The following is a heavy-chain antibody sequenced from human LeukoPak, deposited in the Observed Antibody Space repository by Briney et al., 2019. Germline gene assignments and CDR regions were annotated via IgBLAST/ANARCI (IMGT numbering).Heavy chain of an antibody. D-gene: IGHD3-10*01. V-gene: IGHV4-59*01. CDR2: IYYSGST. CDR1: GGSISSYY. Sequence: SETLSLTCTVSGGSISSYYWSWIRQPPGKGLEWIGYIYYSGSTNYNPSLKSRVTISVDTSKNQFSLKLSSVTAADTAVYYCANMASYYYGSGSYDYWGQGTLVTVSS. CDR3: ANMASYYYGSGSYDY. J-gene: IGHJ4*02.